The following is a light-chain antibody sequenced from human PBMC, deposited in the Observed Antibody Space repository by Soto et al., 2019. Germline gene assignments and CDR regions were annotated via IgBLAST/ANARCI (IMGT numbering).Light chain of an antibody. CDR1: QSISNW. J-gene: IGKJ1*01. Sequence: DIQMTQSPSTLSASVGDRVTISCRASQSISNWLAWYQQKPGKAPKLLMSDASSLERGVPSRFSGSGSGTEFTLTIRSLQPDDFATYYCQQYDTYSRTFGQGTKVDIK. CDR3: QQYDTYSRT. V-gene: IGKV1-5*01. CDR2: DAS.